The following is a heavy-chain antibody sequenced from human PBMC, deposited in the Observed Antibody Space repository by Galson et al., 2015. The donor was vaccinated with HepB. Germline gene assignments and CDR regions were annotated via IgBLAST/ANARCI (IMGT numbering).Heavy chain of an antibody. V-gene: IGHV1-46*03. J-gene: IGHJ3*01. CDR2: IDPSGGST. CDR1: GYTFSNHY. D-gene: IGHD3-10*01. Sequence: SVKVSCKASGYTFSNHYMHWVRQAPGHGLEWMGVIDPSGGSTNYAQKFQGRVAATRDTSTSTVYMELSSLRSEDTAVYYCAKDYGSENYERDVFDVWGQGTVVTVSS. CDR3: AKDYGSENYERDVFDV.